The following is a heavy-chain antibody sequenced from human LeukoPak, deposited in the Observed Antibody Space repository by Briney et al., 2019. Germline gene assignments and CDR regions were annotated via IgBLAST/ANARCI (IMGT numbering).Heavy chain of an antibody. Sequence: GGSLRLSCAASGFTVSSNYMSWVRQAPGKGLEWVSVIYSGGSTYNADSVKGRFTISRDNSKNKLYLQMKSLRADDTAVYYCAKAPGYCSGGTCYDDWGRGSLVTVSS. CDR2: IYSGGST. CDR3: AKAPGYCSGGTCYDD. J-gene: IGHJ4*02. V-gene: IGHV3-53*01. D-gene: IGHD2-15*01. CDR1: GFTVSSNY.